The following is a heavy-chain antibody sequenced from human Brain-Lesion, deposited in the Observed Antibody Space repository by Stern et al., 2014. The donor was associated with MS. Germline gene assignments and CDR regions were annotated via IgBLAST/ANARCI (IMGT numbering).Heavy chain of an antibody. CDR2: ISASGGST. CDR3: AKGVWGSYLNAFDM. CDR1: GFRFSSYA. Sequence: EVQLLESGGGFVQPGGSLRLSCAASGFRFSSYAMSWVRQTPGKGLEWVSGISASGGSTYYADSVKGRFTTSRDKSKNTLFLQMNSLRAEDTAVYYCAKGVWGSYLNAFDMWGQGTMVTVSS. V-gene: IGHV3-23*01. J-gene: IGHJ3*02. D-gene: IGHD3-16*02.